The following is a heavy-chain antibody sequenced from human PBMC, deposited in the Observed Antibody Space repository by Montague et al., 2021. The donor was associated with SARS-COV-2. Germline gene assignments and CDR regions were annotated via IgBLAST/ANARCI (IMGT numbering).Heavy chain of an antibody. Sequence: TLSLTCTVSGVSISSGDYYWDWIRQSPGKGLEWIGYIYESGSTIYNPSLKSRITISVDRSKNQFSLRLNSVTAADTAVYYCARQRIANAFDVWGHGTMVTVSS. D-gene: IGHD6-6*01. V-gene: IGHV4-30-2*06. J-gene: IGHJ3*01. CDR1: GVSISSGDYY. CDR2: IYESGST. CDR3: ARQRIANAFDV.